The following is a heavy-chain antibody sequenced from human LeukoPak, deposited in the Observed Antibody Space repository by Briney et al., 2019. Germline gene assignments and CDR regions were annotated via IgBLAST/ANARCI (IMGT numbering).Heavy chain of an antibody. CDR2: IYYSGST. Sequence: SETLSLTCTVSGGSISSRSHHWGWIRQPPGKGLEWIGNIYYSGSTFYNPSLKSRVTISVDTSQEHFSLKLSSVTAADTAVYYCAREGWGYNDGRGSFDYWGQGTLVTVSS. J-gene: IGHJ4*02. D-gene: IGHD3-22*01. V-gene: IGHV4-39*02. CDR1: GGSISSRSHH. CDR3: AREGWGYNDGRGSFDY.